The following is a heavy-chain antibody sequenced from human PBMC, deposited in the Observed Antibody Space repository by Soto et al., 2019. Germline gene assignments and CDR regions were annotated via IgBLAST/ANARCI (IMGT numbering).Heavy chain of an antibody. CDR1: GNTFTDYY. D-gene: IGHD4-4*01. CDR2: INPNSVGT. Sequence: ASVKVSCKTLGNTFTDYYIHWVRQAPGQGLEWMGWINPNSVGTNYAQKFQGWVTMTRGTSISTVYMEVRRLRSDDTAVYYCARAPYSNYGGNYDYGMDVWGQGTTVTVSS. J-gene: IGHJ6*02. CDR3: ARAPYSNYGGNYDYGMDV. V-gene: IGHV1-2*04.